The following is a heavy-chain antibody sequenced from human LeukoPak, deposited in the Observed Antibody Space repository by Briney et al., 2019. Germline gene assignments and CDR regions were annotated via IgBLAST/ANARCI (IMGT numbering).Heavy chain of an antibody. V-gene: IGHV1-3*01. CDR2: INAGNGNT. Sequence: GASVKVSCKASGYTFTSYAMHWVRQAPGQRLEWMGWINAGNGNTKYSQKFQGRVTITRDTSASTAYMELSSLRSEDTAVYYCAGGRAAAGTIDYWGQGTLVTVSS. D-gene: IGHD6-13*01. CDR3: AGGRAAAGTIDY. J-gene: IGHJ4*02. CDR1: GYTFTSYA.